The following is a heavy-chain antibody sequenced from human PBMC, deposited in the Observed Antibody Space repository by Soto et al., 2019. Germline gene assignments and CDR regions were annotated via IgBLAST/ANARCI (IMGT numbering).Heavy chain of an antibody. Sequence: QVQLVQSGAEVKKAGSSVKVSCKASGGTFSSYAISWVRQAPGQGLEWMGVIIPIFGTTNYAQKFKGRVMITADESTSSVDMELSSLRSDDTAVYYCTREGAVAGFDYWGQGTLVTVSS. CDR2: IIPIFGTT. J-gene: IGHJ4*02. CDR1: GGTFSSYA. V-gene: IGHV1-69*12. D-gene: IGHD6-19*01. CDR3: TREGAVAGFDY.